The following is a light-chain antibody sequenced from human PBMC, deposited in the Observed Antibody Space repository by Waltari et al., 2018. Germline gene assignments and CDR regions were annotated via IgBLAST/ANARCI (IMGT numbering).Light chain of an antibody. Sequence: AIQMTQSPSSLSASVGDSVTITCRASQAIRNDLGWYQQTPGRAPKLLIFAASRLQSGVPSRFSGSGSGTDFTLTITSLQPEDFATYYCLQDYNYPYTFGRGTKLEIK. CDR1: QAIRND. V-gene: IGKV1-6*01. CDR3: LQDYNYPYT. CDR2: AAS. J-gene: IGKJ2*01.